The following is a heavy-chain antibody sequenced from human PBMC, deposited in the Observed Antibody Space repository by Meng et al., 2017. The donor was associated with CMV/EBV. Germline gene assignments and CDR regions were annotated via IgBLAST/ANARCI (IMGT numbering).Heavy chain of an antibody. J-gene: IGHJ5*02. CDR1: GGSFSGYY. CDR2: INHSGST. CDR3: ARGVGGWFDP. D-gene: IGHD1-26*01. V-gene: IGHV4-34*01. Sequence: QRPLQQGGAGPLKPSETLSLTCAVYGGSFSGYYWSWIRQPPGKGLEWIGEINHSGSTNYNPSLKSRVTISVDTSKNQFSLKLSSVTAADTAVYYCARGVGGWFDPWGQGTLVTVSS.